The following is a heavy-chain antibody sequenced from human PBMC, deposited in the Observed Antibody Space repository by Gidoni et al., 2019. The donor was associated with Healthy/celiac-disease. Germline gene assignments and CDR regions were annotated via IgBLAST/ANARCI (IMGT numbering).Heavy chain of an antibody. D-gene: IGHD2-15*01. CDR1: GGSFSGYY. CDR3: ARGTRDIVVVVAAGWFDP. CDR2: INHSGST. Sequence: QVQLQQRGAGLLKPSETLSLTCAVYGGSFSGYYWSWIRQPPGKGLEWIGEINHSGSTNYNPSLKSRVTISVDTSKNQFSLKLSSVTAADTAVYYCARGTRDIVVVVAAGWFDPWGQGTLVTVSS. J-gene: IGHJ5*02. V-gene: IGHV4-34*01.